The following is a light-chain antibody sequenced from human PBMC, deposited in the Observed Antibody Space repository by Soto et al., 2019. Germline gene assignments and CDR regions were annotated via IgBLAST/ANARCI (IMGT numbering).Light chain of an antibody. CDR3: TSYAGYNNPVV. J-gene: IGLJ2*01. V-gene: IGLV2-8*01. CDR2: EVN. Sequence: QSALTQPPSASGSPGQSVTISCTGTSGDVGSYNYVSWYQQHPDKAPKLMIYEVNKRPSGVPDRFSGSKSGNTASLTVSGLQAEDEADYYCTSYAGYNNPVVFGGGTKLTVL. CDR1: SGDVGSYNY.